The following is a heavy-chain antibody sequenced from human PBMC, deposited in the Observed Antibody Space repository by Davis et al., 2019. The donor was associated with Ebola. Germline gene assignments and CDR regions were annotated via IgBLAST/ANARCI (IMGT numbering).Heavy chain of an antibody. V-gene: IGHV1-69*04. CDR1: GGPFSSYA. CDR3: ARDLDYDVWSGYYTYYYYGMDV. D-gene: IGHD3-3*01. J-gene: IGHJ6*02. Sequence: AASVNVSCKASGGPFSSYAISWVRQAPRQGLEWMGRIILILGIANYAQKFQGRVTMTTDTSTSTAYMELRSLRSDDTAVYYCARDLDYDVWSGYYTYYYYGMDVWGQGTTVTVAS. CDR2: IILILGIA.